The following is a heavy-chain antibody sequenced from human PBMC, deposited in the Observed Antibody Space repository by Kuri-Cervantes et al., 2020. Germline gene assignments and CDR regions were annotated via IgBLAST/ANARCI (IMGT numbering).Heavy chain of an antibody. CDR2: INHSGNT. CDR1: GASFSSFY. J-gene: IGHJ4*02. CDR3: ARGITGTISPFDY. D-gene: IGHD1-7*01. V-gene: IGHV4-34*01. Sequence: SQTLSLTCGVYGASFSSFYWSWIRQPPGKGLEWIGEINHSGNTFYNPSLKSRVTISVDTSNNQFSLKLSSVTAADTAVYYCARGITGTISPFDYWGQGTLVTVSS.